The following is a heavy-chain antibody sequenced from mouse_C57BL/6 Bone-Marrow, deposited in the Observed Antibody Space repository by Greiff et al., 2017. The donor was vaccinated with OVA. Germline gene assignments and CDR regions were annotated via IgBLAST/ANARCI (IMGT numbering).Heavy chain of an antibody. J-gene: IGHJ2*01. D-gene: IGHD1-1*01. CDR2: IYPGSGNT. CDR1: GYTFTDYY. Sequence: VKLVESGAELVRPGASVKLSCKASGYTFTDYYINWVKQRPGQGLEWIARIYPGSGNTYYNEKFKGKATLTAEKSSSTAYMQLSSLTSEDSAVYFCARSGGSSYDWGQGTTLTVSS. V-gene: IGHV1-76*01. CDR3: ARSGGSSYD.